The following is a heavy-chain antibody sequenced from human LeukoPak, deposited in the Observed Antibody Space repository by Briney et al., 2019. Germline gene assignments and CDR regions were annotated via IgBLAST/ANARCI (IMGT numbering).Heavy chain of an antibody. CDR3: ARQDRVWYSSIHPGDY. CDR1: GFTFSSYS. CDR2: ISSSSSTI. V-gene: IGHV3-48*01. D-gene: IGHD1-1*01. Sequence: PGGSLRLSCAASGFTFSSYSMNWVRQAPGKGLEWVSYISSSSSTIYYADSVKGRFTISRDNAKNSLYLQMNSLRAEDTAVYYCARQDRVWYSSIHPGDYWGQGTLVTVSS. J-gene: IGHJ4*02.